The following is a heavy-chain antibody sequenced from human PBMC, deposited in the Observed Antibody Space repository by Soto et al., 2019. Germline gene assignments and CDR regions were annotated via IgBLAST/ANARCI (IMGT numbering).Heavy chain of an antibody. J-gene: IGHJ6*02. CDR3: ARRRDSSGYYPRYYYGMDV. V-gene: IGHV4-34*01. CDR1: GGSFSGYY. Sequence: LSLTCAVYGGSFSGYYWSWIRQPPGKGLEWIGEINHSGSTNYNPSLKSRVTISVDTSKNQFSLKLSSVTAADTAVYYCARRRDSSGYYPRYYYGMDVWGQGTTVTVSS. D-gene: IGHD3-22*01. CDR2: INHSGST.